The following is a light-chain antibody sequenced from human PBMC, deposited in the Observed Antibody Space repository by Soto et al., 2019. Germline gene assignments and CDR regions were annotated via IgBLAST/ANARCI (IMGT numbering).Light chain of an antibody. CDR2: EAS. J-gene: IGKJ1*01. CDR1: QSITSW. CDR3: QQYHSFPWT. Sequence: DIRMTQSPSTLSASVGDRVTITCRASQSITSWLAWYQQRPGKVPKLLIFEASALETGVPSRFTGSGSGTEFTLTISNLQPDDFATYYCQQYHSFPWTFDHGTNVEIK. V-gene: IGKV1-5*03.